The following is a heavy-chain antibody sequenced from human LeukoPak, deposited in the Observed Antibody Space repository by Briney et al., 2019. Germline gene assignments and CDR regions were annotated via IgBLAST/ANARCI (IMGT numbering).Heavy chain of an antibody. V-gene: IGHV1-24*01. Sequence: ASVKVSCKVSGYTLTELSMHWVRQAPGKGLEWMGGFDPEDGETIYAQKFQGRVTMTEDTSTDTAYMELSSLRSEDTAVYYCATDRSVNGLVQTTYYYDSSWGHDAFDIWGQGTMVTVSS. J-gene: IGHJ3*02. D-gene: IGHD3-22*01. CDR2: FDPEDGET. CDR3: ATDRSVNGLVQTTYYYDSSWGHDAFDI. CDR1: GYTLTELS.